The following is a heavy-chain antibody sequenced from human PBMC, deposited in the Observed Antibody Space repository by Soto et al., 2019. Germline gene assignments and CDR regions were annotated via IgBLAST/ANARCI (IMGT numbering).Heavy chain of an antibody. Sequence: SVKVSCKASGYTFTSYGISWVRQAPGQGLEWMGWISAYNGNTNYAQKLQGRVTMTTDTSTSTAYMELRSLRSDDTAVYYCARDNGYSGYEKNYYYGMDVWGQGTTVTVSS. V-gene: IGHV1-18*04. CDR2: ISAYNGNT. CDR1: GYTFTSYG. D-gene: IGHD5-12*01. J-gene: IGHJ6*02. CDR3: ARDNGYSGYEKNYYYGMDV.